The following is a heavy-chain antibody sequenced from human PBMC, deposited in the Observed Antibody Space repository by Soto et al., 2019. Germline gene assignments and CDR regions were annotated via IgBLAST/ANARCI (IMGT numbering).Heavy chain of an antibody. D-gene: IGHD5-12*01. CDR3: XXXXXXXXTXDXXXXXXXV. J-gene: IGHJ6*02. Sequence: QVQLVESGGGVVQPGRSLRLSCAASGFTFSSYGMHWVRQAPGXXXEWVXXIWYDGSNKYYADSVKGRFTISRDNSKNXXXXXXXXXXXXXXXXXXXXXXXXXXXTXDXXXXXXXVWGQGTTVTVSS. CDR1: GFTFSSYG. V-gene: IGHV3-33*01. CDR2: IWYDGSNK.